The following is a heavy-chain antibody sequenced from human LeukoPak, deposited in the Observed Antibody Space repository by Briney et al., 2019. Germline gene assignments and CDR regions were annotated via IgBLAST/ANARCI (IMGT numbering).Heavy chain of an antibody. Sequence: PSETLSLTCTVSGGSIGSYYWTWIRQPPGKGLEWIGYIYYSGSSNYNPSLKSRVSISVDTSKNQFSLKLSSVTAADTAVYFCAREVVAVAGSYFDSWGQGTLVTVSS. CDR3: AREVVAVAGSYFDS. V-gene: IGHV4-59*01. CDR1: GGSIGSYY. D-gene: IGHD6-19*01. J-gene: IGHJ4*02. CDR2: IYYSGSS.